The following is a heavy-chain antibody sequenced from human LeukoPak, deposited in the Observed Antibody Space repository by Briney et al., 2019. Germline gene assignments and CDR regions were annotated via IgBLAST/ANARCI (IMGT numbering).Heavy chain of an antibody. V-gene: IGHV3-30*18. J-gene: IGHJ3*02. CDR2: ISYDGSNK. CDR3: AKVRFFSEYSYGPSNDAFDI. CDR1: GFTFRSYG. D-gene: IGHD5-18*01. Sequence: PGRSLRLSCAASGFTFRSYGMHWVRQAPGKGLEWVAVISYDGSNKYYADSVKGRFTISRDNSKNTLYLQMNSLRAEDTAVYYCAKVRFFSEYSYGPSNDAFDIWGQGTMVTVSS.